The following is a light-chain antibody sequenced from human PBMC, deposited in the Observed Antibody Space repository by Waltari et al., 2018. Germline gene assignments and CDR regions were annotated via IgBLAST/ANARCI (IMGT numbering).Light chain of an antibody. J-gene: IGKJ1*01. CDR1: QSVSSSY. V-gene: IGKV3-20*01. CDR2: GAS. Sequence: EIVLTQSPGTLSLSPGERATLSCRASQSVSSSYLAWYQQKPGQAPRLLIYGASSRATCIPDRFSGSGSETDFTLTISRLEPEDFAVYYCQQYGSSPRTCGQGTKVEIK. CDR3: QQYGSSPRT.